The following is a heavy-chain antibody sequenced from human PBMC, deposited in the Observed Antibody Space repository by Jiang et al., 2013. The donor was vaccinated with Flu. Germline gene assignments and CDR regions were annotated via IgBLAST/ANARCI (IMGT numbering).Heavy chain of an antibody. Sequence: LEWIGEINHSGSTNYNPSLKSRVTISVDTSKNQFSLKLSSVTAADTAVYYCARGRGRYDSFMGPWGQGTLVTVSS. D-gene: IGHD3-22*01. CDR2: INHSGST. CDR3: ARGRGRYDSFMGP. V-gene: IGHV4-34*01. J-gene: IGHJ5*02.